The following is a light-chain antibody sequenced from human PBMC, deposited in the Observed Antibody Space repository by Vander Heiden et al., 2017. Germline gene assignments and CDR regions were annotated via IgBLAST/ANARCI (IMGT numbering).Light chain of an antibody. CDR1: QSISSY. V-gene: IGKV3-11*01. J-gene: IGKJ3*01. CDR2: DAS. Sequence: EIVLTQSPAPLSLSPGERATLSCRASQSISSYLAWYQQEAGQAPRLLIYDASNRATGIPARFSGSGSGTDFTLTISSLEPEDFAVYYCQQRSDWPLTFGPGTKVDIK. CDR3: QQRSDWPLT.